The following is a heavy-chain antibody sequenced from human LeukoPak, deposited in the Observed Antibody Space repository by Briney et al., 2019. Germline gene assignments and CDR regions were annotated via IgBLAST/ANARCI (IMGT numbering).Heavy chain of an antibody. V-gene: IGHV3-7*03. CDR1: GFTFSSYW. CDR3: AREGIYCSSTSCYPDYYYYYGMDV. CDR2: IKQDGSEK. D-gene: IGHD2-2*01. J-gene: IGHJ6*04. Sequence: PGGPLRLSCAASGFTFSSYWMSWVRQAPGKGLEWVANIKQDGSEKYYVDSVKGRFTISRDNAKNSLYLQMNSLRAEDTAVYYCAREGIYCSSTSCYPDYYYYYGMDVWGKGTTVTVSS.